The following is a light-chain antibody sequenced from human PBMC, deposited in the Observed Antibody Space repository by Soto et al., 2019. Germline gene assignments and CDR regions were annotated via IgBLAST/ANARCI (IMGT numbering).Light chain of an antibody. V-gene: IGLV1-40*01. J-gene: IGLJ2*01. Sequence: QSVLTQPPSMSGAPGQRVTISCSGSGSNIGAGYDVHWYQQFPGAAPKVLIYANTNRPSGVPDRFPGSKSGTSAFLAITGLQAEDEAEYYCQSFDNSLSASIFGGGTKVTVL. CDR3: QSFDNSLSASI. CDR2: ANT. CDR1: GSNIGAGYD.